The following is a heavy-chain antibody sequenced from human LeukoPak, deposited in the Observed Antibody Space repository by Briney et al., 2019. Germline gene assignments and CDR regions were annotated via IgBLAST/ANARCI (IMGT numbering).Heavy chain of an antibody. J-gene: IGHJ3*02. Sequence: ASVKVSCKASGYTFTSYGISWVRQAPGQGIEWMGWISAYNGNTNYAQKLQGRVTMTTDTSTSTAYKELRSLRSDDTAVYYCARDITAFGGVSGFLICDAFDIWGQGTMVTVSS. D-gene: IGHD3-16*01. CDR3: ARDITAFGGVSGFLICDAFDI. CDR1: GYTFTSYG. V-gene: IGHV1-18*04. CDR2: ISAYNGNT.